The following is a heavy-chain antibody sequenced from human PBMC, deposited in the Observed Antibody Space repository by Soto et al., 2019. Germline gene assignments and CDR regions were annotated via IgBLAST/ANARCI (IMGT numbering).Heavy chain of an antibody. J-gene: IGHJ4*02. CDR1: GYTFTGYY. CDR3: ARASTGSGSYSPHFDY. D-gene: IGHD3-10*01. V-gene: IGHV1-2*04. Sequence: ASVKVSCKASGYTFTGYYMHWVRQAPGQGLEWMGWINPNSGGTNYAQKFQGWVTMTRDTSISTAYMELSRLRSDDTAVYYCARASTGSGSYSPHFDYWGQGTLVTVSS. CDR2: INPNSGGT.